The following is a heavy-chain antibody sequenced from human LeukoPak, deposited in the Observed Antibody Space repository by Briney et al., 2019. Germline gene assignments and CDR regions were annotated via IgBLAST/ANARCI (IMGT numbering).Heavy chain of an antibody. CDR1: GFTFSSYA. D-gene: IGHD3-22*01. CDR2: ISGSGGST. Sequence: GGSLRLSCAASGFTFSSYAMSWVRQAPGKGLKWVSAISGSGGSTYYADSVKGRFTISRDNSKNTLYLQMNSLRAEDTAVYYCAKDRPYYYDSSGYYYSACLDYWGQGTLVTVSS. V-gene: IGHV3-23*01. J-gene: IGHJ4*02. CDR3: AKDRPYYYDSSGYYYSACLDY.